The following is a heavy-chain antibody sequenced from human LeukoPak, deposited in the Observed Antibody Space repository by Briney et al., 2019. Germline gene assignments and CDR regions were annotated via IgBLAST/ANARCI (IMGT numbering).Heavy chain of an antibody. CDR1: GYSFTSYW. CDR2: IYPGDSDT. D-gene: IGHD3-22*01. J-gene: IGHJ4*02. CDR3: ARRSDSSDFDY. Sequence: GESLKISCKGSGYSFTSYWIGWVRQMPGKGLEWMGIIYPGDSDTRYSPSFERQVTISADKTISTAYQQWSSLKASDTAMYYCARRSDSSDFDYWGQGTLVTVSS. V-gene: IGHV5-51*01.